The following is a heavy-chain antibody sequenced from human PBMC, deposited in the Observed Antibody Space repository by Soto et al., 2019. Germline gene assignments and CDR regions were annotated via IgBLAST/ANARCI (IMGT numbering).Heavy chain of an antibody. CDR1: GYTFANCA. CDR2: IRPYNGNT. J-gene: IGHJ4*02. V-gene: IGHV1-18*01. Sequence: ASVKVSCKASGYTFANCAIHWVRQAPGQGLEWMGWIRPYNGNTKYAQNLQGRVTMATDTSTNTAYMELRSLRSDDTAVYYCARESGSGSYYPFDHWGQGTLVTVSS. D-gene: IGHD3-10*01. CDR3: ARESGSGSYYPFDH.